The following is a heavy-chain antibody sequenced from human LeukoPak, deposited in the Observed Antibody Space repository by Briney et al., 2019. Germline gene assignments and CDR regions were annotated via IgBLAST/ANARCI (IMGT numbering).Heavy chain of an antibody. D-gene: IGHD4-17*01. CDR1: GGSISSYY. V-gene: IGHV4-59*01. CDR2: IYYSGST. J-gene: IGHJ4*02. Sequence: SETLSLTCTVSGGSISSYYWSWIRQPPGKGLEWIGYIYYSGSTNYNPSLKSRVTISVDTSKNQFSLKLSSVTAADTAVYYCARDHGDYEDYWGQGTLVTVSS. CDR3: ARDHGDYEDY.